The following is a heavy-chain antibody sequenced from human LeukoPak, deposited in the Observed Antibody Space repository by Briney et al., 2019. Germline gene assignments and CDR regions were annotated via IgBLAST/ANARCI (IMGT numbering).Heavy chain of an antibody. CDR1: GYTFTSYH. V-gene: IGHV1-46*01. CDR2: INPSGGST. Sequence: ASVKVSCKASGYTFTSYHMHWVRQAPGQGLEWMGIINPSGGSTSYAQKFQGRVTMTRDTSTSTVYMELSSLRSEDTAVYYCAINAIGKVTPIDYWGQGTLVTVSS. CDR3: AINAIGKVTPIDY. D-gene: IGHD2-21*02. J-gene: IGHJ4*02.